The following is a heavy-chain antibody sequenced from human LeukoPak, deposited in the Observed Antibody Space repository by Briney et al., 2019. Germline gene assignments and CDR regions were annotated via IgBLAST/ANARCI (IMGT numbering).Heavy chain of an antibody. CDR2: ISGSGGST. V-gene: IGHV3-23*01. D-gene: IGHD1-26*01. CDR1: GFTFSSYA. Sequence: TGGSLRLSCAAPGFTFSSYAMSWVRQAPGKGLEWVSAISGSGGSTYYADSVKGRFTISRDSSKNTLYLQMNSLRAEDAAVYYCAKDLEVGATTPPLDYWGQGTLVTVSS. CDR3: AKDLEVGATTPPLDY. J-gene: IGHJ4*02.